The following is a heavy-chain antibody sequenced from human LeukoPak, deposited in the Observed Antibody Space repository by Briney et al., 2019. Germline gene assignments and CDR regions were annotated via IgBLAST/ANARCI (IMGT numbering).Heavy chain of an antibody. J-gene: IGHJ4*02. D-gene: IGHD1-20*01. CDR3: AREALTCDY. Sequence: PGGSLRLSCAASGFTFSDYYMSWIRQAPGKGLEWVSYIDNSGSNIYYADSVKGRFTISRDNAKNSLYLQMNSLRAEDTAVYYCAREALTCDYWAQGTLVTVSS. CDR2: IDNSGSNI. CDR1: GFTFSDYY. V-gene: IGHV3-11*04.